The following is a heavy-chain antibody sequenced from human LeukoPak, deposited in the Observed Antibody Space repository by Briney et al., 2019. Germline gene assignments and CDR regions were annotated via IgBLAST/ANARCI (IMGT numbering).Heavy chain of an antibody. CDR3: VGQGVAHFDY. J-gene: IGHJ4*02. Sequence: PSETLSLTCAVSGGSVNSGSYYWSWIRQHPGKGLEWIGYIYYTGITNYNPSLKSRVTISVDKSKNQFSLKLSSVTAADTAVYYRVGQGVAHFDYWGQGTLVTVSS. D-gene: IGHD5-12*01. CDR1: GGSVNSGSYY. V-gene: IGHV4-61*01. CDR2: IYYTGIT.